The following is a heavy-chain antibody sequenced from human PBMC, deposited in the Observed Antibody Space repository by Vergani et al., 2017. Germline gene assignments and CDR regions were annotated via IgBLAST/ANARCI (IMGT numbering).Heavy chain of an antibody. J-gene: IGHJ4*02. CDR2: ISSGGGDI. D-gene: IGHD2-2*01. V-gene: IGHV3-23*01. Sequence: EVQLLESGGGLVQPGGSRRLSCAGAGFTFDTYTMAYVRQAPGKGLEWVATISSGGGDIFYADSVKGRFTISRDNSKNTLYLQMNSLRAEDTAVYYCAKEVIVVVTAAIRVRGGFDYWGQGTLVTVSS. CDR1: GFTFDTYT. CDR3: AKEVIVVVTAAIRVRGGFDY.